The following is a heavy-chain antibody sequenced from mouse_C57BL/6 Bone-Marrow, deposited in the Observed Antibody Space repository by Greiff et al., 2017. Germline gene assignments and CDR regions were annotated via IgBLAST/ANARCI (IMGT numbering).Heavy chain of an antibody. J-gene: IGHJ3*01. CDR2: IYPGSGST. CDR3: ASNRFAY. Sequence: VQLQQPGAELVKPGASVKISCKASGYTFTSYWLTWVKQRPGQGLEWIGDIYPGSGSTNYNEKFKSKATLTVDTSSSTAYMQLSSLTSEDSAVYYCASNRFAYWGQGTLVTVSA. V-gene: IGHV1-55*01. CDR1: GYTFTSYW.